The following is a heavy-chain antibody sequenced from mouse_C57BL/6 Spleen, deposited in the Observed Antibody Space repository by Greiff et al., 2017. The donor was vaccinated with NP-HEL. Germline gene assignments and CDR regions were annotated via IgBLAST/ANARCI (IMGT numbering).Heavy chain of an antibody. Sequence: EVQLVESGGGLVKPGGSLKLSCAASGFTFSSYAMSWVRQTPEKRLEWVATISDGGSYTYYPDNVKGRFTISRDNAKNNLYLQMSHLKSEDTAMYYCARDIYDGYYNYFDYWGQGTTLTVSS. V-gene: IGHV5-4*01. D-gene: IGHD2-3*01. CDR2: ISDGGSYT. CDR1: GFTFSSYA. CDR3: ARDIYDGYYNYFDY. J-gene: IGHJ2*01.